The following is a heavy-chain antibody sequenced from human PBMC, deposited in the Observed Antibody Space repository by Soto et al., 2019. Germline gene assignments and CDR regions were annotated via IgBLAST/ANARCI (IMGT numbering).Heavy chain of an antibody. CDR2: IIPIFGTA. V-gene: IGHV1-69*13. D-gene: IGHD3-22*01. Sequence: SVKVSCKASGGTFSSYAISWVRQAPGQGPEWMGGIIPIFGTANYAQKFQGRVTITADESTSTAYMELSSLRSEDTAVYYCARGGYYDSSGYSWFDPWGQGTLVTVSS. CDR1: GGTFSSYA. J-gene: IGHJ5*02. CDR3: ARGGYYDSSGYSWFDP.